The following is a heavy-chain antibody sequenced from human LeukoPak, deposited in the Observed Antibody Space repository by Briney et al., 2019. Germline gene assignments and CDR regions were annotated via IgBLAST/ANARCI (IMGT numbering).Heavy chain of an antibody. V-gene: IGHV3-21*01. Sequence: PGGSLRLSCTASGLTFSNYAMSWVRQAPAKGLEWVAGIDQSGGYIHYADSVKGRFTISRDNAKNSLYLQMNSLRAEDTAVYYCAREVTVTTVGDYWGQGTLVTVSS. CDR3: AREVTVTTVGDY. J-gene: IGHJ4*02. D-gene: IGHD4-17*01. CDR1: GLTFSNYA. CDR2: IDQSGGYI.